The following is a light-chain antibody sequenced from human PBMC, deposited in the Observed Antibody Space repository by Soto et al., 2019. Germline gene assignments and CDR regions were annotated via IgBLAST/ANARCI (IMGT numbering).Light chain of an antibody. J-gene: IGKJ4*01. CDR1: QSVSSY. CDR3: QQRSNWQLS. CDR2: DAS. V-gene: IGKV3-11*01. Sequence: EIVLTQSPATLSLSPGERATLSGRASQSVSSYLAWYQQKPGQAPMLLIYDASSRATGIPARFSGSGYGTDFTLTISSLEPEDFAVYYCQQRSNWQLSFGGGTKVEIK.